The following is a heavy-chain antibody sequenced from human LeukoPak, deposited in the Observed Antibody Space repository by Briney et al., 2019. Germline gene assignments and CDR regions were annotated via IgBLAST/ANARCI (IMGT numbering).Heavy chain of an antibody. CDR2: INHSGST. CDR3: ASLGGSLYYFDY. CDR1: GGSFSGYY. D-gene: IGHD2-15*01. V-gene: IGHV4-34*01. J-gene: IGHJ4*02. Sequence: SETLSLTCAVYGGSFSGYYWSWIRQPPGKGLEWIGEINHSGSTNYNSSLKSRVTISVDTSKNQFSLKLSSVTAADTAVYYCASLGGSLYYFDYWGQGTLVTVSS.